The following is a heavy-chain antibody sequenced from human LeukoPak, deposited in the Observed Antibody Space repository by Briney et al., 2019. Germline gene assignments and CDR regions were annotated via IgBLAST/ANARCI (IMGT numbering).Heavy chain of an antibody. CDR1: GFTFSSYA. Sequence: GGSLRLSCAASGFTFSSYAMSWVRQAPGKGLEWVSAISGSGGSTYYADSVKGRFTISRDNSKNTLYLQMNSLRAEDTAVYYCGSPPEEGIVVVTAYWGQGTLVTVSS. D-gene: IGHD2-21*02. V-gene: IGHV3-23*01. CDR2: ISGSGGST. CDR3: GSPPEEGIVVVTAY. J-gene: IGHJ4*02.